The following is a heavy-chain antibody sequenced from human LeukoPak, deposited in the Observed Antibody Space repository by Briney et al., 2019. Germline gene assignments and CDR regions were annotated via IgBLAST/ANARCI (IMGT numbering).Heavy chain of an antibody. D-gene: IGHD1-26*01. Sequence: ASVKVSCKASGYTFTGYYMHWVRQAPGQGLEWMGWINPNSGGTNYAQKFQGRVTMTRDTSISTAYMELSSLRSDATAAYYCAILPAYRVGAFFDYWGQGTLVTVSS. CDR2: INPNSGGT. V-gene: IGHV1-2*02. J-gene: IGHJ4*02. CDR1: GYTFTGYY. CDR3: AILPAYRVGAFFDY.